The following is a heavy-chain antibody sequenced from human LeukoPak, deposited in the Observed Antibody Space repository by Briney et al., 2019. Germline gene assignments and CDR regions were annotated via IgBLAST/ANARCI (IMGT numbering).Heavy chain of an antibody. CDR2: ISGSGDST. CDR3: AKGYGWEASYYYYYMDV. Sequence: GGSLRLSCAASGFTFRSYAMSWVRQAPGKGLEWVSVISGSGDSTYYADSVKGRFTISRDNSKSTLLLQMNSLRAEDTAVYYCAKGYGWEASYYYYYMDVWGKGTTVTISS. D-gene: IGHD1-26*01. J-gene: IGHJ6*03. CDR1: GFTFRSYA. V-gene: IGHV3-23*01.